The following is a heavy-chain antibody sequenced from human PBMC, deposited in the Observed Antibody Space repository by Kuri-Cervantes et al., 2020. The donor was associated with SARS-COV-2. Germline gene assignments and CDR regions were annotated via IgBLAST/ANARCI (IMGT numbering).Heavy chain of an antibody. Sequence: ASVKVSCKASGYTFTGYYMHWVRQAPGQGLEWMGWINPNSGGTNYAQKFQGRVTMTEDTSTDTAYMELSSLRSEDTAVYYCATDHIAAAGLFDYWGQGTLVTVSS. CDR3: ATDHIAAAGLFDY. D-gene: IGHD6-13*01. V-gene: IGHV1-2*02. J-gene: IGHJ4*02. CDR1: GYTFTGYY. CDR2: INPNSGGT.